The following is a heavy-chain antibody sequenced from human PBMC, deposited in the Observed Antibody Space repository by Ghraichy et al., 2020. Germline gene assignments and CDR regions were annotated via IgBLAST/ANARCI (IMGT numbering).Heavy chain of an antibody. CDR2: IYYSGSA. Sequence: SETLSLTCTVSGGSISSSSYYWGWIRQPPGKGLEWIGSIYYSGSAYYNPSLKSRVTISVDTSKNQFSLMLSSVTAAYTAVYYCASTITIFGVVTDDAFDIWGQGTMVTVSS. V-gene: IGHV4-39*01. CDR3: ASTITIFGVVTDDAFDI. J-gene: IGHJ3*02. CDR1: GGSISSSSYY. D-gene: IGHD3-3*01.